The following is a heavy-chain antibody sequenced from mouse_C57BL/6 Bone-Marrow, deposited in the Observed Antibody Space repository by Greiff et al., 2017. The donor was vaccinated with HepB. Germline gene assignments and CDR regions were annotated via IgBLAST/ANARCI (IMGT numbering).Heavy chain of an antibody. J-gene: IGHJ3*01. Sequence: EVQLQQSGPGLVKPSQSLSLTCSVTGYSITSGYYWNWIRQFPGNKLEWMGYISYDGSNNYNPSLKNRISITRDTSKNQFFLKLNSVTTEDTATYYCARARRGFAYWGQGTLVTVSA. V-gene: IGHV3-6*01. CDR2: ISYDGSN. D-gene: IGHD2-12*01. CDR3: ARARRGFAY. CDR1: GYSITSGYY.